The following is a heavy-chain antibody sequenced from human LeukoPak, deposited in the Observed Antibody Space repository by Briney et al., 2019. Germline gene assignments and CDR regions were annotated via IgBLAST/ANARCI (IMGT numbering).Heavy chain of an antibody. D-gene: IGHD6-19*01. CDR2: IYYSGST. V-gene: IGHV4-59*01. J-gene: IGHJ4*02. CDR3: ARGYGSGWYFEYFDY. Sequence: SETLSLTCTVSGGSISSYYWSWIRQPPGKGLEWVWYIYYSGSTNYNPSLKSRVTIPVDTSKNQFSLKLSSVTDADTVVYYCARGYGSGWYFEYFDYWGQGTLVTVSS. CDR1: GGSISSYY.